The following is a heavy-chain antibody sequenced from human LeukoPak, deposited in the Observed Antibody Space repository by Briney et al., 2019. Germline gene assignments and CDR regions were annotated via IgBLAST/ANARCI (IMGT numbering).Heavy chain of an antibody. CDR2: INHSGST. V-gene: IGHV4-34*01. J-gene: IGHJ6*03. D-gene: IGHD2-15*01. CDR1: GGSFSGYY. CDR3: ARHVLYCSGGSCPLYYYYYYMDV. Sequence: SETLSLTCAVYGGSFSGYYWSWIRQPPGKGLEWIGEINHSGSTNYNPSLKSRVTISVDTSKNQFSLKLSSVTAADTAVYYCARHVLYCSGGSCPLYYYYYYMDVWGKGTTVTISS.